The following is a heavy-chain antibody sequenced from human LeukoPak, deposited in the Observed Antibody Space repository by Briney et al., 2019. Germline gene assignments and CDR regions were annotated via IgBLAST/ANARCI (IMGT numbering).Heavy chain of an antibody. CDR3: ARATEYSSSWFPDAFDI. D-gene: IGHD6-13*01. CDR1: GFTFSSFA. Sequence: PGGSLRLSCAASGFTFSSFAIHWVSQAPGKGLEWVAVIWNDASNKYYADSVRGRFTISRDNSKNTLYLQMNSLRAEDTAVYYCARATEYSSSWFPDAFDIWGQGTMVTVSS. V-gene: IGHV3-33*01. CDR2: IWNDASNK. J-gene: IGHJ3*02.